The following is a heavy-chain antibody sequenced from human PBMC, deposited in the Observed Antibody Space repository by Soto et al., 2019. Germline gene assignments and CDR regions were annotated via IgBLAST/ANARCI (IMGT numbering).Heavy chain of an antibody. CDR2: IIPIFGTA. J-gene: IGHJ6*02. V-gene: IGHV1-69*13. Sequence: SVKVSCKASGGTFSSYAISWVRQAPGQGLEWMGGIIPIFGTANYAQKFQGRVTITADESTSTAYMELSSLRSEDTAVYYCARAFRVFLEWSRYGMDVWGPGTSVTVSS. CDR3: ARAFRVFLEWSRYGMDV. D-gene: IGHD3-3*01. CDR1: GGTFSSYA.